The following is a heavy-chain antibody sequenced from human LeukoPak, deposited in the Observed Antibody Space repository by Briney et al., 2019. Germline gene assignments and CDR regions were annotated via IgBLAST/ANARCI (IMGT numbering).Heavy chain of an antibody. CDR2: ISHDGENK. D-gene: IGHD1-20*01. CDR3: ATITGSPDY. J-gene: IGHJ4*02. V-gene: IGHV3-33*01. Sequence: PGRSLRLSCAASGFTINKYGIHWVRQAPGKGLEWVALISHDGENKFYADSVKGRFTISRDNSKNTVYLQMGSLRAEDTSLYYCATITGSPDYWGQGSLVTVSS. CDR1: GFTINKYG.